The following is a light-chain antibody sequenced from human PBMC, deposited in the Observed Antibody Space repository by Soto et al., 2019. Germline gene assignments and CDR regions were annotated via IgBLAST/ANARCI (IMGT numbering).Light chain of an antibody. Sequence: QSVLTQPPSVSGAPGKKVTISCTGSSSNIGAGYDVHWYQRLPGTAPKLLIYDNANRPSGVPDRFSASKSGTSSSLAITGLQADDEADYDCQSYDSSLSVVFGGGTKVTVL. J-gene: IGLJ2*01. CDR2: DNA. V-gene: IGLV1-40*01. CDR1: SSNIGAGYD. CDR3: QSYDSSLSVV.